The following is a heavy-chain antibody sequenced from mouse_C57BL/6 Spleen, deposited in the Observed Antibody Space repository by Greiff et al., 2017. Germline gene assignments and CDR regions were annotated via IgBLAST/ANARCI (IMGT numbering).Heavy chain of an antibody. CDR3: ARWDYCSSYDY. CDR2: IYPGSGST. V-gene: IGHV1-55*01. D-gene: IGHD1-1*01. Sequence: QVQLQQPGAELVKPGASVKMSCKASGYTFTSYWITWVKQRPGQGLEWIGDIYPGSGSTNYNEKFKSKATLTVDTSSSTAYMQLSSLTSESSAFYYCARWDYCSSYDYWGQGTTLTVSS. CDR1: GYTFTSYW. J-gene: IGHJ2*01.